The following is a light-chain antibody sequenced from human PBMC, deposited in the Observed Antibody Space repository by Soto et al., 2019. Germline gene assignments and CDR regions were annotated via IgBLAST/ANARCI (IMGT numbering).Light chain of an antibody. V-gene: IGKV3-15*01. Sequence: EIVLTQSPGTLSLSPGERATLSCSASQSVSSTYLAWYQQKPGQAPRLLIYAASTRATGVPGRFSGSGSGTEFTLTISSLQSEDFAVYYCQQYNHWPLTFGGGTKVDIK. CDR3: QQYNHWPLT. CDR1: QSVSSTY. J-gene: IGKJ4*01. CDR2: AAS.